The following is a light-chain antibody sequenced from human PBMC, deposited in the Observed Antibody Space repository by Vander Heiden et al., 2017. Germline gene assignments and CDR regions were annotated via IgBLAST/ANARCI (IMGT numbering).Light chain of an antibody. CDR2: TAS. J-gene: IGKJ2*01. CDR3: QQYNTWPRS. CDR1: QSVSSN. V-gene: IGKV3-15*01. Sequence: EIVMTQSPATLSVSPGERATLSCRASQSVSSNLAWYQQKPGQAPRLLIYTASTRATGIPARFSGSGSGTDFTLTISSLQSEDFAVYYCQQYNTWPRSFGQGTKLKIK.